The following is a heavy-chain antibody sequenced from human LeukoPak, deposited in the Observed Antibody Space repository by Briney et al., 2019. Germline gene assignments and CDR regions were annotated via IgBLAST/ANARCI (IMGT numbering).Heavy chain of an antibody. D-gene: IGHD3-22*01. J-gene: IGHJ4*02. CDR1: GYSISNSYY. Sequence: PSETLSLTCTVSGYSISNSYYWGWIRQPPGKGLEWIGSIYHSGNTYYNPSLKSRVTISLDTSKNQFSLKLTSVTAADTAVYYCAREAGYYYDSSGYYPFDYWGQGTLVTVSS. CDR3: AREAGYYYDSSGYYPFDY. CDR2: IYHSGNT. V-gene: IGHV4-38-2*02.